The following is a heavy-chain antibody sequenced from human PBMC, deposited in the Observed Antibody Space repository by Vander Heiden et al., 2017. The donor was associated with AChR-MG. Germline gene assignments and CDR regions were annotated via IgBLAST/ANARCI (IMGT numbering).Heavy chain of an antibody. V-gene: IGHV3-30-3*01. CDR3: ATRNYVSSDVFFEF. J-gene: IGHJ4*02. D-gene: IGHD3-16*01. CDR2: ISFDGTNK. Sequence: QVRLVESGGGVVQPGGSLRLPSAASGPPFSSHLMHWVRQAPGKGLEWVALISFDGTNKYYADSVDGRFTISRDNSRNTLFLQMDNLRSEDSAVYFCATRNYVSSDVFFEFWGRGSHVTVSS. CDR1: GPPFSSHL.